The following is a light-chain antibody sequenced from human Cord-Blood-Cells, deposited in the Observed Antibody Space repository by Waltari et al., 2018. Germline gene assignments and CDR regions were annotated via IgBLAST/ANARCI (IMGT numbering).Light chain of an antibody. CDR2: GKN. CDR1: SLRSYY. J-gene: IGLJ2*01. Sequence: SSELTQDPAVSVALGQTVRITCQGDSLRSYYASWYQQKPGQAPVLVIYGKNNRPSGIPRRFSASSSGKQASLPITGAQAEDEADYYCNSRDSSGNHVVFGGGTKLTVL. CDR3: NSRDSSGNHVV. V-gene: IGLV3-19*01.